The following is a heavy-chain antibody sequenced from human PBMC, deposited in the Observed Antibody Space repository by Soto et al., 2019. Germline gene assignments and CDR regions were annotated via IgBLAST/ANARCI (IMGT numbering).Heavy chain of an antibody. CDR1: GYTFTSYD. V-gene: IGHV1-8*01. Sequence: QVQLVQSGAEVKKPGASVKVSCKASGYTFTSYDINWVRQATGQGLEWMGWMNPNSGNTGYAQKFQGRVTITRNPSLSTAYMELGSLRSEDTAVYYCARGVAGRGWFDPWGQGTLVTVSS. D-gene: IGHD6-19*01. J-gene: IGHJ5*02. CDR3: ARGVAGRGWFDP. CDR2: MNPNSGNT.